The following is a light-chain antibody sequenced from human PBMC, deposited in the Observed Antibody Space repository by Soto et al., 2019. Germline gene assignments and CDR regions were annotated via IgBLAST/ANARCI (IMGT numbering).Light chain of an antibody. CDR3: MPVTHFPYT. CDR2: KIS. V-gene: IGKV2-24*01. CDR1: QSLVHSDGNTY. Sequence: DIVMTQTPLFSPVTLGQPASISCRSSQSLVHSDGNTYLSWLHQRPGQPPRLLIYKISNRFFGVPDRFSGSGAGTDFTLRISRVEAEDVGIYYCMPVTHFPYTFGQGSKLEI. J-gene: IGKJ2*01.